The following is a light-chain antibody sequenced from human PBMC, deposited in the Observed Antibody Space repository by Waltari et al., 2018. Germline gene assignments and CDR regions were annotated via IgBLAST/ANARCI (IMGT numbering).Light chain of an antibody. Sequence: QSVLTQPPSASGTPGQGVTIPFSGGSPNIGSTFLHWYQRLPGTAPRLLIYSNNQRPSGVPDRFSGSKSGTSASLAISGLQPDDEADYYCATWDDRLTGVLFGGGTKVTVL. CDR3: ATWDDRLTGVL. J-gene: IGLJ3*02. CDR2: SNN. V-gene: IGLV1-44*01. CDR1: SPNIGSTF.